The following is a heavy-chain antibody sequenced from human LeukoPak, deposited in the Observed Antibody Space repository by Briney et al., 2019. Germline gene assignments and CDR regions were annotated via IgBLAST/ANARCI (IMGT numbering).Heavy chain of an antibody. D-gene: IGHD3-10*01. Sequence: GGSLRPSCAASGFTFSNYAMSWVRQAPGKGLEWVSGISASGGSTFYADSVRGRFTISRDNSKDTLYLQMSSLRAEDTAVYYCAKDRAYYYTSGNSYDAFDIWGQGTMVTVSS. CDR1: GFTFSNYA. CDR2: ISASGGST. J-gene: IGHJ3*02. CDR3: AKDRAYYYTSGNSYDAFDI. V-gene: IGHV3-23*01.